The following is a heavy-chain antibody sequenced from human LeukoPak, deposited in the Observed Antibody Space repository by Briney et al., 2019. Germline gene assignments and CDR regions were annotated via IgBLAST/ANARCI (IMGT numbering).Heavy chain of an antibody. Sequence: GGSLRLSCAASGFTFSSYWMSWVRQAPGKGLEWVANIKQDGSEKYYVDSVKGRFTISRDNSKNTLYLQMNSLRAEDTAVYYCASLITAAGTDYWGQGALVTVSS. V-gene: IGHV3-7*05. CDR3: ASLITAAGTDY. CDR2: IKQDGSEK. CDR1: GFTFSSYW. J-gene: IGHJ4*02. D-gene: IGHD6-13*01.